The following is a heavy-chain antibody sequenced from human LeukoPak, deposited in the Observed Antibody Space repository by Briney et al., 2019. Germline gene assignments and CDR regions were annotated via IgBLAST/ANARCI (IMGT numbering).Heavy chain of an antibody. J-gene: IGHJ1*01. V-gene: IGHV3-30*04. Sequence: GRSLRLSCAASGFTFSSYAMHWVRQAPGKGLEWVAVISYDGSNKYYADSVKGRFTISRDNSKNTLYLQMNSLRAEDTAVYYCARGVPAAMVEYFQHWGQGTLVTVSS. CDR3: ARGVPAAMVEYFQH. CDR1: GFTFSSYA. CDR2: ISYDGSNK. D-gene: IGHD2-2*01.